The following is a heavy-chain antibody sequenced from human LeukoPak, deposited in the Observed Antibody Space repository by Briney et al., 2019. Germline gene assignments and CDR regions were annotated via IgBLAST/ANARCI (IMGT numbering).Heavy chain of an antibody. J-gene: IGHJ4*02. D-gene: IGHD2-21*01. V-gene: IGHV3-30*04. Sequence: GGSLRLSCAASGFTFSSYAMHWVRQAPGKGLEWVAVISYDGSNKYYADSVKGRFTISRDNSKNTLYLQMNSLRAEDTAVYYCARGIAHFDYWGQGTLVTVSS. CDR3: ARGIAHFDY. CDR1: GFTFSSYA. CDR2: ISYDGSNK.